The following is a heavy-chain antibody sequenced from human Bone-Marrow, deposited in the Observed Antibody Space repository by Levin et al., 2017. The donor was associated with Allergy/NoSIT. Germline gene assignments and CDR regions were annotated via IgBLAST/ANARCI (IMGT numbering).Heavy chain of an antibody. CDR2: INPISGGT. Sequence: PRASVKVSCKASGYTFTDFYIYWVRQAPGHGLEYMGWINPISGGTNYAQKFQGRVTMTRGTSLTTAYMELSRLKSDDTAVYFCAREEDTELPSLRGFDSWGQGTLVTVSS. V-gene: IGHV1-2*02. D-gene: IGHD5-18*01. CDR1: GYTFTDFY. J-gene: IGHJ4*02. CDR3: AREEDTELPSLRGFDS.